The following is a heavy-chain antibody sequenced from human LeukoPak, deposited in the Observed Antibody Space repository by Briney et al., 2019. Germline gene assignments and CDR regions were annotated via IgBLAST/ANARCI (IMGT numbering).Heavy chain of an antibody. CDR1: GGSIAIRNYY. Sequence: PSETLSLTCAVSGGSIAIRNYYWAWIRQSPGRGLEWLESVYSSGSFYYNPSLKSRVTILVATSKNQFALKLRSVTAADTAVYYCAREGDSSGYEGQDWYFDLWGRGTLVTVSS. D-gene: IGHD3-22*01. V-gene: IGHV4-39*06. CDR2: VYSSGSF. J-gene: IGHJ2*01. CDR3: AREGDSSGYEGQDWYFDL.